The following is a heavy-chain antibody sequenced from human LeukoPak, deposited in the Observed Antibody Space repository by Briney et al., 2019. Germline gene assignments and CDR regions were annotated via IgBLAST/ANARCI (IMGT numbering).Heavy chain of an antibody. Sequence: PETLSLTCTVSGGSISSYYWSWIRQPPGKGLEWIGNIYDSGSTNYNPSLKSRVTISVDTSKNQCSLKLSSVTAADTAVYYCARVAMTTVTTPYFDYWGQRTMVTDSS. CDR2: IYDSGST. J-gene: IGHJ4*02. D-gene: IGHD4-17*01. V-gene: IGHV4-59*01. CDR1: GGSISSYY. CDR3: ARVAMTTVTTPYFDY.